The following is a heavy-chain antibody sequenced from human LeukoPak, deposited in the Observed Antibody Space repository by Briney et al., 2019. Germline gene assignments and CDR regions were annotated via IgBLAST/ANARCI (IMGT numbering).Heavy chain of an antibody. CDR1: GFTFSSCA. J-gene: IGHJ4*02. V-gene: IGHV3-23*01. D-gene: IGHD3-22*01. Sequence: GGSLRLSCSASGFTFSSCAMSWVRQAPGKGLQWVSSITGSGAASYYADSVRGRFIVSRDNSKNTLYLEMNSLRADDTAVYFCAKESTQVIEVYFVSWGQGTLVTVSS. CDR3: AKESTQVIEVYFVS. CDR2: ITGSGAAS.